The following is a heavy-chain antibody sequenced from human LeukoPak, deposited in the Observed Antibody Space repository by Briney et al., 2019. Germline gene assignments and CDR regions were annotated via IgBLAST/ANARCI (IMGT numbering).Heavy chain of an antibody. J-gene: IGHJ3*02. CDR3: ARGPYYGSGSYARGAFDI. CDR1: GFTFSDCY. D-gene: IGHD3-10*01. V-gene: IGHV3-11*01. CDR2: ITSSGGTI. Sequence: GGSLRLSCVASGFTFSDCYMSWIRQAPGKGLEWVSYITSSGGTIYYADSVKGRFTISRDNAKNSLYLQMNSLRAEDTAVYYCARGPYYGSGSYARGAFDIWGQGTMVTVSS.